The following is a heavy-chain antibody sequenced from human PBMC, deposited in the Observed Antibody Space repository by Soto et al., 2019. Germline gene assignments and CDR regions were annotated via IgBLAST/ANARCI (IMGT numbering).Heavy chain of an antibody. CDR3: ARHLWYSSSSPLKRYYFDY. D-gene: IGHD6-13*01. V-gene: IGHV4-59*08. CDR1: GGSISSYY. J-gene: IGHJ4*02. CDR2: IYYSGST. Sequence: SETLSLTCTVSGGSISSYYWSWIRQPPGKGLEWIGYIYYSGSTNYNPSLKSRVTISVDTSKNQFSLKLSSVTAADTAVYYCARHLWYSSSSPLKRYYFDYWGQGTLVTVSS.